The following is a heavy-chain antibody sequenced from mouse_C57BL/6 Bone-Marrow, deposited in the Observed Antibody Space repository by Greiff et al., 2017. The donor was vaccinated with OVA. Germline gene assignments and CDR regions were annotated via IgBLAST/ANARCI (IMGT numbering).Heavy chain of an antibody. D-gene: IGHD1-1*01. CDR2: IWSGGST. CDR1: GFSLTSYG. J-gene: IGHJ1*03. CDR3: ARGYYGSSPYWYFDV. Sequence: QVQLKESGPGLVQPSQSLSITCTVSGFSLTSYGVHWVRQSPGKGLEWLGVIWSGGSTDCNAAFISRLSISKDNSKSQVFFKMNSLQADDTAIYYCARGYYGSSPYWYFDVWGTGTTVTVSS. V-gene: IGHV2-2*01.